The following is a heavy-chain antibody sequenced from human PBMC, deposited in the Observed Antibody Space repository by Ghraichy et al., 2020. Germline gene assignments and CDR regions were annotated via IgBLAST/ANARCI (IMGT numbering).Heavy chain of an antibody. CDR3: ARDQGGNYDFWTGTYSL. CDR1: GYTFTTYT. J-gene: IGHJ4*02. D-gene: IGHD3-3*01. CDR2: INTKTGNP. Sequence: ASEKVSCKASGYTFTTYTLNWVRQAPGQGLEWMGWINTKTGNPTYAQGFAGRFVFSLDTSVSTAYLQISRLRAEDTAVYYCARDQGGNYDFWTGTYSLWGQGTLVTVSS. V-gene: IGHV7-4-1*02.